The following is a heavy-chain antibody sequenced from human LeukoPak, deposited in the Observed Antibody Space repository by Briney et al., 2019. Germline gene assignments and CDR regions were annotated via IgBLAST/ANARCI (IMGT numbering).Heavy chain of an antibody. CDR3: TKDPRRLGELSTYDN. CDR1: GFTFSSYS. V-gene: IGHV3-48*01. Sequence: GGSLSLSCAASGFTFSSYSMNWIRQAPGKGLEWVSYISSSSSTIYYADSVKGRFTISRDNAKNSLYLQMNSLTADAAAVYYSTKDPRRLGELSTYDNWGQGTMVTVSS. CDR2: ISSSSSTI. D-gene: IGHD3-16*02. J-gene: IGHJ4*01.